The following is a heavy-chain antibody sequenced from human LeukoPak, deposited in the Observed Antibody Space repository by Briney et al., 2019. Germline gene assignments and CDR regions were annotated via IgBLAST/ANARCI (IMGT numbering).Heavy chain of an antibody. CDR2: ISGSGGST. V-gene: IGHV3-23*01. CDR3: ARDRRPIDY. Sequence: GGSLRLSCAASGFTFSSYGMSWVRQAPGKGLEWVSAISGSGGSTYYADSVKGRFTISRENAKNTLYVQMNSLRAEDTAVYYCARDRRPIDYWGQGTLVTVSS. J-gene: IGHJ4*02. CDR1: GFTFSSYG.